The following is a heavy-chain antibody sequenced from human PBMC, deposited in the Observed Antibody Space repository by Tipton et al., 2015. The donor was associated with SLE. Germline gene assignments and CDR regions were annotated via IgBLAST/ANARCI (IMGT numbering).Heavy chain of an antibody. V-gene: IGHV3-74*01. CDR3: AREQNWDERI. J-gene: IGHJ3*02. Sequence: SLRLSCTASGFNFDDDAIHWVRQAPGKGLDWVSGIKTDGSITNYADSVRGRFTISRDNAKSTLYLQMNSLRVDDTAVYYCAREQNWDERIWGQGTMVTVSA. CDR1: GFNFDDDA. D-gene: IGHD1-1*01. CDR2: IKTDGSIT.